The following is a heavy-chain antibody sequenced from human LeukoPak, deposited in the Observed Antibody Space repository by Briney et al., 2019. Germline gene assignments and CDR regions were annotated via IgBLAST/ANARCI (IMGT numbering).Heavy chain of an antibody. V-gene: IGHV5-51*01. CDR2: IYPADSDT. Sequence: PGESLKISCQGSGYTFSSHWIGWVRQMPGQGLEWMGIIYPADSDTRYSPSFQGQVTISADKSINTAYLQWTSLKASDTAMYYCARRKGDGYNSPFDYWGQGTLVTVSS. CDR3: ARRKGDGYNSPFDY. CDR1: GYTFSSHW. D-gene: IGHD5-24*01. J-gene: IGHJ4*02.